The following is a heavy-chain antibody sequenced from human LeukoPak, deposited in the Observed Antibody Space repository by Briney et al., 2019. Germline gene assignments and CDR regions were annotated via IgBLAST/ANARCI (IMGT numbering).Heavy chain of an antibody. J-gene: IGHJ5*02. CDR3: SKGNGYNYFHIDH. Sequence: GGSLRLSCAASGFTFSTHGMHWVRQVPGKGLEWVAVMSNDGDKKYYADSVKGRFSISRDTSKNTLYLQMNSLRVDDTAVYYCSKGNGYNYFHIDHWGQGTLVTV. CDR1: GFTFSTHG. D-gene: IGHD5-24*01. V-gene: IGHV3-30*18. CDR2: MSNDGDKK.